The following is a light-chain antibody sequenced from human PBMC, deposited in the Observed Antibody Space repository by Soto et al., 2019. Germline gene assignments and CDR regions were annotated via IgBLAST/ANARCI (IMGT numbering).Light chain of an antibody. CDR2: DAS. V-gene: IGKV1D-13*01. J-gene: IGKJ3*01. Sequence: GDRVTITCRASQGISRALAGYQQTPGKPPKLLIYDASSLEIGVPSRFSGSGSVTDFTLTISSLQPEDFATYYCQHFNNYHFTFGTGTKVDIK. CDR3: QHFNNYHFT. CDR1: QGISRA.